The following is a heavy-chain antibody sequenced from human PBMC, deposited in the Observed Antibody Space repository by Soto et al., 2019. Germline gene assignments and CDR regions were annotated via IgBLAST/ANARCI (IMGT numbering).Heavy chain of an antibody. J-gene: IGHJ5*02. D-gene: IGHD2-8*01. Sequence: GGSLRLSCAASGFTFSSYAMSWVRQAPGKGLEWVSAISGSGGSTYYADSVKGRFTISRDNSKNTLYLQMNSLRAEDTAVYYCAKGRRGDIVLMEFDPWGQGTLVTVSS. V-gene: IGHV3-23*01. CDR1: GFTFSSYA. CDR2: ISGSGGST. CDR3: AKGRRGDIVLMEFDP.